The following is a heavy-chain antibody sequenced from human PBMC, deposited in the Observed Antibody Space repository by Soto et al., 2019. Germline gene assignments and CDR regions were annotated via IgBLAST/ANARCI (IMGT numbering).Heavy chain of an antibody. V-gene: IGHV1-18*01. CDR3: ATGRSSSSGTKDY. CDR2: ISPFIGNT. Sequence: QFHLVQSGADVKKPGASVKVSCKTSGYTFTSYGISWVRQAPGQVLEWMGWISPFIGNTNYAQKFQGRVTMTTDTSTSTAYMDLTSLRSDATAVYYGATGRSSSSGTKDYWGQGTLVTVSS. CDR1: GYTFTSYG. D-gene: IGHD6-6*01. J-gene: IGHJ4*02.